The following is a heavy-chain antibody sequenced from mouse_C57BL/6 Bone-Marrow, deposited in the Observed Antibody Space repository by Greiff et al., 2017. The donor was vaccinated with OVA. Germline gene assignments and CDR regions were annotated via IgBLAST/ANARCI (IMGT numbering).Heavy chain of an antibody. CDR2: ISDGGSYT. J-gene: IGHJ4*01. V-gene: IGHV5-4*01. CDR3: TREGEHYGSCPYYATMDY. CDR1: GFTFSSYA. Sequence: EVKLVESGGGLVKPGGSLKLSCAASGFTFSSYAMSWVRQTPEKRLEWVATISDGGSYTYYPDNVKGRFTISRDNAKNNLYLQMSHLKSEDTAMYYCTREGEHYGSCPYYATMDYWGQGTSVTVSS. D-gene: IGHD1-1*01.